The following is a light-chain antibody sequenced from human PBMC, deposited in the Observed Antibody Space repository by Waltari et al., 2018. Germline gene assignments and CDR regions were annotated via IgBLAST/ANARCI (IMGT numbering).Light chain of an antibody. Sequence: QSALTQPASVSGSPGQSITISCTGTSRDIGGYDYASWYQQPPGKAPKLMIYSVNNRPSGVSHRFSGSKSGNTASLTISGLQAEDEADYYCSSYTTSSPLYVFGTGTKVTVL. V-gene: IGLV2-14*03. CDR2: SVN. CDR1: SRDIGGYDY. J-gene: IGLJ1*01. CDR3: SSYTTSSPLYV.